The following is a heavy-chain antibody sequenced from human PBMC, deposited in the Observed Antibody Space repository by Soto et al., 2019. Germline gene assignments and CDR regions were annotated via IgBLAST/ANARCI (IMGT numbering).Heavy chain of an antibody. J-gene: IGHJ5*02. CDR1: GFSISSGGYY. V-gene: IGHV4-31*03. Sequence: PSETLSLTCPVSGFSISSGGYYWTWIRQHPGKGLEWMGYIYYSGSTYYNPSLKSRVTISVDTSKNQFSLKLSSVTAADAAVYYCARSVFTWGQGPLVNVSS. CDR2: IYYSGST. D-gene: IGHD3-10*02. CDR3: ARSVFT.